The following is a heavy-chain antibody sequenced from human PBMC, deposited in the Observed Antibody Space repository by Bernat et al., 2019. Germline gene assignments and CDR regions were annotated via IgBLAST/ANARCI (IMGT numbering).Heavy chain of an antibody. D-gene: IGHD6-19*01. J-gene: IGHJ4*02. CDR2: ISGSGGST. CDR3: AKDSGYSSGYSTESDY. CDR1: GFTFSSYA. Sequence: EVQLLESGGGLVQPGGSLRLSCAASGFTFSSYAMSWVRQAPGKGLEWVSAISGSGGSTYYADSVKGRFTISRDNSKNTLYLQMNSLRAEDTAVYYCAKDSGYSSGYSTESDYWGQGTLVTVSS. V-gene: IGHV3-23*01.